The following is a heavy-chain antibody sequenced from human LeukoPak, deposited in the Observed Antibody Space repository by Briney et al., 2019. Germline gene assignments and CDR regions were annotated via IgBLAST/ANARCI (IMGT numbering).Heavy chain of an antibody. CDR2: ISRDGSNK. CDR1: DFIFSDYA. CDR3: AKVGDSSSLDY. J-gene: IGHJ4*02. V-gene: IGHV3-30*18. D-gene: IGHD6-13*01. Sequence: GGSLRLSCAASDFIFSDYALHWVRQAPGKGLEWVAVISRDGSNKYYADSVKGRFTFSRDNSKNTLYLQMNSLRAEDTAVYYCAKVGDSSSLDYWGQGTLVTVSS.